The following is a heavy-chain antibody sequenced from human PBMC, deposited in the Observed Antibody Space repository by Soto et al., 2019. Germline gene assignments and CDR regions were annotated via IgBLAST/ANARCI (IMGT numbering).Heavy chain of an antibody. D-gene: IGHD3-3*01. Sequence: SETLSLTCTVSGGSISNYFCNWIRQPAGKGLEWIGRIDNSGSTNYNPSLKSRITMSADTSRNQFSMKLNSVTAADTAVYSCGRRGQDVWSGPFDYWGQGTLVTVSS. J-gene: IGHJ4*02. CDR3: GRRGQDVWSGPFDY. CDR2: IDNSGST. V-gene: IGHV4-4*07. CDR1: GGSISNYF.